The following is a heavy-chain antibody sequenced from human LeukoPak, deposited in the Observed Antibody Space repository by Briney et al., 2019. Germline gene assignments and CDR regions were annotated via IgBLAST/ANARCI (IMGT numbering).Heavy chain of an antibody. CDR1: GYTFTSYD. Sequence: GASVKVSRKASGYTFTSYDFNWVRQATGQRPEWMGRMSPNSGDTGYAQKFQDRVTMTRNTSISTAYMELCSLRSDDTAVYYRARGPPNWGYDYWGPGTLVTVSS. CDR2: MSPNSGDT. D-gene: IGHD7-27*01. CDR3: ARGPPNWGYDY. J-gene: IGHJ4*02. V-gene: IGHV1-8*01.